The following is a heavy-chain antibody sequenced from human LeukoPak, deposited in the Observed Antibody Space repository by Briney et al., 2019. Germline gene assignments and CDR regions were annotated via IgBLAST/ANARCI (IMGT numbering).Heavy chain of an antibody. D-gene: IGHD2-2*02. CDR2: INPNSGGT. CDR1: GYTFTGYY. CDR3: ARGGYCSSTSCYIGWFDP. Sequence: ASVKVSCKASGYTFTGYYTHWVRQAPGQGLEWMGWINPNSGGTNYAQKFQGRVTMTRDTSISTAYMELSRLRSDDTAVYYCARGGYCSSTSCYIGWFDPWGQGTLVTVSS. J-gene: IGHJ5*02. V-gene: IGHV1-2*02.